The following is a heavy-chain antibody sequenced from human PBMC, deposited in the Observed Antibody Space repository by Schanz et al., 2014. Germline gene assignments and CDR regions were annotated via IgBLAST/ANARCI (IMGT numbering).Heavy chain of an antibody. V-gene: IGHV3-48*01. Sequence: EVQLVESGGGLVQPGGSLRLSCEASGFTFSNYNMNWVRQAPGKGLEWVSYISRSSSTIYYTDSVKGRFTISRDNAKNSVFLQMNSLRAEDTAVYYCARNWGPHYYSYYGMDVWGQGTMVSVSS. CDR3: ARNWGPHYYSYYGMDV. CDR2: ISRSSSTI. D-gene: IGHD7-27*01. CDR1: GFTFSNYN. J-gene: IGHJ6*02.